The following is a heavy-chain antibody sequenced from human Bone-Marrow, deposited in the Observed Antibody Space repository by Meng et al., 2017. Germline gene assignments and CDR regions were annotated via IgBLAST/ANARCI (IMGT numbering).Heavy chain of an antibody. Sequence: SETLSLTCTVSGGSVSSGSSYWNWIRQPPGKGLEWIGYISYSGSTNYNPSLKSRVTLLVDTSKNQFSLKLGSVTAADTAVYYCARQQGWSPFGYWGQGNLVNGAS. CDR1: GGSVSSGSSY. CDR3: ARQQGWSPFGY. V-gene: IGHV4-61*01. CDR2: ISYSGST. J-gene: IGHJ4*02. D-gene: IGHD2-15*01.